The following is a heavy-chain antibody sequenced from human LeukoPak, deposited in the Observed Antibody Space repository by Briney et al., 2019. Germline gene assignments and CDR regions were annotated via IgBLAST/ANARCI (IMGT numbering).Heavy chain of an antibody. CDR1: GYTFTSYG. CDR3: ARVHSSGYYY. V-gene: IGHV1-18*01. CDR2: ISTYNGNR. J-gene: IGHJ4*02. D-gene: IGHD3-22*01. Sequence: ASMKVSCKASGYTFTSYGISWVRQAPGQGLEWMGWISTYNGNRNYAQKLQGRITMTTDKSTTTAYMELRSLRSDDTAVYYCARVHSSGYYYWGQGTLVTVSS.